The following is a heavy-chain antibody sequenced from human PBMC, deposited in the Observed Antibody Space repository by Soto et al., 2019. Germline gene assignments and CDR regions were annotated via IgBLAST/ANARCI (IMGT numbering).Heavy chain of an antibody. CDR3: ARTVQLLELDY. V-gene: IGHV4-39*01. D-gene: IGHD2-2*01. Sequence: QLQLQESGPGLVKPSETLSLTCTVSGGSISSSSYYWGWIRQPPGKGLEWIGSIYYSGSTYYNPSLKSRVTIPVDTSKNQFSLKLRSVTAADTAVYYCARTVQLLELDYWGQGTLVTVSS. CDR1: GGSISSSSYY. CDR2: IYYSGST. J-gene: IGHJ4*02.